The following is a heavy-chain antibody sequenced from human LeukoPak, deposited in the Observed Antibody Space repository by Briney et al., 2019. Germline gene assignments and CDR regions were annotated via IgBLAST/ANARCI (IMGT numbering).Heavy chain of an antibody. D-gene: IGHD7-27*01. Sequence: PGGSLRLSCAASGFTFSSYAMHWVRQAPGKGLEWVSSISSSSSYIYYADSVKGRFTISRDNAKNSLYLQMNSLRAEDTAVYYCARDRDWGFDYWGQGILATVSS. CDR3: ARDRDWGFDY. CDR1: GFTFSSYA. J-gene: IGHJ4*02. CDR2: ISSSSSYI. V-gene: IGHV3-21*01.